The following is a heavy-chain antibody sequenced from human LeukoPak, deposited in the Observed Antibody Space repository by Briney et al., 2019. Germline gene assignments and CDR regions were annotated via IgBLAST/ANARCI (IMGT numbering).Heavy chain of an antibody. Sequence: PGGSLRLSCAASGFTFSSYAMSWVRQAPGKGLEWVSAISGSGGSTYYADSVKGRFTISRDNSKNTLYLQMNSLRAEDTAVYYCARDAVFYYDSSGYCDYWGQGTLVTVSS. CDR3: ARDAVFYYDSSGYCDY. D-gene: IGHD3-22*01. J-gene: IGHJ4*02. CDR1: GFTFSSYA. CDR2: ISGSGGST. V-gene: IGHV3-23*01.